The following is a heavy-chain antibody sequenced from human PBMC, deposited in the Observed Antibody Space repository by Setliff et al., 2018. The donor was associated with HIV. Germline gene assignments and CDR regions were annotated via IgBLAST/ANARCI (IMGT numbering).Heavy chain of an antibody. CDR3: ARNGCSGDSYFCDLDS. J-gene: IGHJ4*02. Sequence: GASVKVSCKASGYTFKNYGIHWVRLAPGQRPEWVGWINTGNGDTQYSQKLQGRVTVTRDTSASTVYMELRRLTSEDMAVYFCARNGCSGDSYFCDLDSWGQGTLVTVSS. CDR1: GYTFKNYG. D-gene: IGHD2-21*02. CDR2: INTGNGDT. V-gene: IGHV1-3*04.